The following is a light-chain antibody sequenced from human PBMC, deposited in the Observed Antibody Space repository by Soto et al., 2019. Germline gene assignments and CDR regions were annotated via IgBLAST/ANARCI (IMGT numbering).Light chain of an antibody. CDR2: EGS. CDR3: CSYAVSSTFVA. CDR1: SSDVGSYNL. V-gene: IGLV2-23*03. J-gene: IGLJ2*01. Sequence: QSALTQPASVSGSPGQSITISCTGTSSDVGSYNLVSWYQQHPGKAPKLMIYEGSKRPSGVSNRFSGSKSGNTASLTISGLQAEDEADYYCCSYAVSSTFVAFGGGTEVTVL.